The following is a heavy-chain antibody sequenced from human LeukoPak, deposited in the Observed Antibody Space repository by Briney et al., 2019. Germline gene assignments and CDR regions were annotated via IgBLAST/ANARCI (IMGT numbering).Heavy chain of an antibody. CDR2: IKPSGSTK. CDR3: AKIHTNHWNYATDI. D-gene: IGHD1-7*01. Sequence: HPGGSLRLSCAASGFTFNIYWMSWVRQAPGKGLEWVACIKPSGSTKYYVDSVKGRLTISRDNAKNSVYLQMNSLRAGDTAVYYCAKIHTNHWNYATDIWGEGTIVTVSS. V-gene: IGHV3-7*01. J-gene: IGHJ3*02. CDR1: GFTFNIYW.